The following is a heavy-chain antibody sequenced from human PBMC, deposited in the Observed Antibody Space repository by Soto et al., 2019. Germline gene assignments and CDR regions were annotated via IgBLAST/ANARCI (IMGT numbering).Heavy chain of an antibody. J-gene: IGHJ4*02. V-gene: IGHV3-74*01. Sequence: EVQLVESGGGLVQPGGSLRLSCAASGFTFSRYWMHWVRQAPGKGLVWVSRISSDGSNIIYADSVKGRFTISRDDAKNTLYLQMNNLIDEDTAVYYCGRDQTMAGPTTLDYWGQGALVTVSS. CDR3: GRDQTMAGPTTLDY. CDR2: ISSDGSNI. CDR1: GFTFSRYW. D-gene: IGHD6-19*01.